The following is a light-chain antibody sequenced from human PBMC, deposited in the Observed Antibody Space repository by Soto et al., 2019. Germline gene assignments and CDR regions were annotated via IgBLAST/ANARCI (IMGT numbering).Light chain of an antibody. CDR3: QQYYSPPLT. J-gene: IGKJ4*01. CDR2: WTS. CDR1: QSVLYSSNNKNY. V-gene: IGKV4-1*01. Sequence: DIVMTQSPDSLAVSLGERATINCKSSQSVLYSSNNKNYVAWYQQRPGQPPKLLIHWTSIRESGVPDRFSGSGSGTDFTLTISSLQAEDVAVYFCQQYYSPPLTFGGGTKVEIK.